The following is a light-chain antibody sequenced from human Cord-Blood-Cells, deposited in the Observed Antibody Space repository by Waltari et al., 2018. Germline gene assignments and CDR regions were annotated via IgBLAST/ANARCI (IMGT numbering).Light chain of an antibody. CDR3: QQSYSTRWT. J-gene: IGKJ1*01. Sequence: DIQMTQSPSSLSASVGDRVTITCRASQSIISYLYWYQQKPGKAPKLLIYAASSLQSGVPSRFSGSGSGTDFTLTISSLQPEDFATYYCQQSYSTRWTFGQGTKVEIK. CDR1: QSIISY. V-gene: IGKV1-39*01. CDR2: AAS.